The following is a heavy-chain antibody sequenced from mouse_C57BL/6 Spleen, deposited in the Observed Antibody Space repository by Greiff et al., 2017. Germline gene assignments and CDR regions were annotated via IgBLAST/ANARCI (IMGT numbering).Heavy chain of an antibody. Sequence: VQRVESGAELVKPGASVKLSCKASGYTFTEYTIHWVKQRSGQGLEWIGWFYPGSGSIKYNEKFKDKDTLTADKSSSTVYMELSRLTSEDSAVYFCARHEGGLAWFAYWGQGTLVTVSA. CDR3: ARHEGGLAWFAY. J-gene: IGHJ3*01. CDR1: GYTFTEYT. D-gene: IGHD3-1*01. CDR2: FYPGSGSI. V-gene: IGHV1-62-2*01.